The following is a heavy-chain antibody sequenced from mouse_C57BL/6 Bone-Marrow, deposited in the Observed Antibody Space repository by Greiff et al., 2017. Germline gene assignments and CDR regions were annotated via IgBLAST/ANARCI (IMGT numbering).Heavy chain of an antibody. Sequence: QVQLQQPGAELVMPGASVKLSCKASGYTFTSYWMHWVKQRPGQGLEWIGEIDPSDSYTNYNQKFKGKSTLTVDKSSSTAYIQLSSLTSEDSAVYYCARSPYGFDYWGQGTTLTVSS. CDR3: ARSPYGFDY. J-gene: IGHJ2*01. CDR2: IDPSDSYT. V-gene: IGHV1-69*01. D-gene: IGHD1-1*02. CDR1: GYTFTSYW.